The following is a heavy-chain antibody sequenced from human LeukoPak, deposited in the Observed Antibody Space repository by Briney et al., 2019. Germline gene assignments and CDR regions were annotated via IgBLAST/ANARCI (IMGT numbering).Heavy chain of an antibody. J-gene: IGHJ4*02. CDR2: IYYSGST. V-gene: IGHV4-39*07. D-gene: IGHD1-14*01. CDR3: ARTSTITKPYYFNY. CDR1: GGSISSSSYY. Sequence: SETLSLTCTVSGGSISSSSYYWGWIRQPPGKGLEWIGSIYYSGSTYYNPSLKSRVTISVDTSKNQFSLKLSSVTAADTAVYYCARTSTITKPYYFNYWGQGTLVTVSS.